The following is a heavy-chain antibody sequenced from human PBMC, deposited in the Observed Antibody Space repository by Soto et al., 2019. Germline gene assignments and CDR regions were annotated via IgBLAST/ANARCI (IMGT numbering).Heavy chain of an antibody. CDR1: GFTFSSNA. CDR2: ISGSGDST. Sequence: GGSLRLSCAASGFTFSSNAMSWVRQAPGKGLEWVSTISGSGDSTYYADSVKGRLTIARDNSKNTLYLQMNSLRAEDTAVYYCAKGKERDYYDSSGPVRGQGPLVTVSS. D-gene: IGHD3-22*01. J-gene: IGHJ1*01. CDR3: AKGKERDYYDSSGPV. V-gene: IGHV3-23*01.